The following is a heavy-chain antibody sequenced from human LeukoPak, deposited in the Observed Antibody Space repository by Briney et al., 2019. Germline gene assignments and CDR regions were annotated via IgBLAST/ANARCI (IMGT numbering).Heavy chain of an antibody. CDR1: GRSISSYY. CDR2: IYYSGST. CDR3: AREFGNWFDP. D-gene: IGHD3-10*01. Sequence: SETLSLTCTVSGRSISSYYWSWIRQPPGKGLEWVGYIYYSGSTNYNPSLKSRVTISVDTSKNQFSLKLSSGTAEDTAVYYCAREFGNWFDPWGQGTLVTVSS. V-gene: IGHV4-59*01. J-gene: IGHJ5*02.